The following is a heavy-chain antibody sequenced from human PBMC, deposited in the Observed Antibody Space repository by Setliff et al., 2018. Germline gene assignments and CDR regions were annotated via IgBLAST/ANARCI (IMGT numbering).Heavy chain of an antibody. V-gene: IGHV4-4*07. CDR1: GGSISYNY. J-gene: IGHJ4*02. Sequence: SETLSLTCTVSGGSISYNYWSWIRQPAGKGLQWIGRINTSGSTKYNPSLKSRVTMSVDTSKNQFSLKLSAVTAAGTAVYYCAGDVGGEGYFDSWGQGTLVTVSS. D-gene: IGHD3-10*01. CDR2: INTSGST. CDR3: AGDVGGEGYFDS.